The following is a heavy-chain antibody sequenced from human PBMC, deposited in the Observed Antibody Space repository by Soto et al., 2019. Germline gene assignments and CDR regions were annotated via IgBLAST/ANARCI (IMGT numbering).Heavy chain of an antibody. CDR2: IHQSGNP. V-gene: IGHV4-38-2*01. D-gene: IGHD3-10*01. CDR3: ARGAPRGIIHDFDS. Sequence: SETLSLTCAVSNFSLSKEYYWGWIRQPPGKGLEWIGSIHQSGNPYYNPSLKSRLTTSIDKSKKQFSLRLSSVTAADTAVYYCARGAPRGIIHDFDSWGQGSLVTVSS. CDR1: NFSLSKEYY. J-gene: IGHJ4*02.